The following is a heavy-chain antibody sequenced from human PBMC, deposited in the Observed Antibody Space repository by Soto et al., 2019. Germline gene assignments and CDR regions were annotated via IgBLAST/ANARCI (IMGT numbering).Heavy chain of an antibody. CDR3: ARDGFSRDYYYYGMDV. CDR1: GFTFSGYA. Sequence: GESLRLSCAASGFTFSGYAMHWVRQAPGKGLEWVAVISYDGSNKYYADSVKGRFTISRDNSKNTLYLQMNSLRAEDTAVYYCARDGFSRDYYYYGMDVWAQGTTVTVSS. J-gene: IGHJ6*02. CDR2: ISYDGSNK. V-gene: IGHV3-30-3*01.